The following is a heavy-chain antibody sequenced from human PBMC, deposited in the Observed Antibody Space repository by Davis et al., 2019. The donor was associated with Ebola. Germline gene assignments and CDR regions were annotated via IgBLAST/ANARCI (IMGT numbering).Heavy chain of an antibody. CDR1: GLSVSNNY. Sequence: GGSLRLSCAASGLSVSNNYMSWVRQAPGKGLEWVSVIYSGGSTYYADSVKGRFTISRDNSKNTLHLQMNSLRVEDTAIYYCAKDTSNVWFDVWGQGTMVTVSS. J-gene: IGHJ3*01. V-gene: IGHV3-53*01. CDR2: IYSGGST. D-gene: IGHD1-26*01. CDR3: AKDTSNVWFDV.